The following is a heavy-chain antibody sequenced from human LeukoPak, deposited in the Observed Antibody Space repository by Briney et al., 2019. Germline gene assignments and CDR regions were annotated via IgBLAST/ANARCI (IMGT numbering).Heavy chain of an antibody. Sequence: GGSLRLSCAASGFTFSSYDMNWVRQAPGKGPEWVSYISSRGTTMYYADSVKGRLTISRDNSKNTLYLQMNSLRAEDTAVYYCAKCIVGATAPFDYWGQGTLVTVSS. V-gene: IGHV3-48*01. CDR1: GFTFSSYD. CDR2: ISSRGTTM. D-gene: IGHD1-26*01. CDR3: AKCIVGATAPFDY. J-gene: IGHJ4*02.